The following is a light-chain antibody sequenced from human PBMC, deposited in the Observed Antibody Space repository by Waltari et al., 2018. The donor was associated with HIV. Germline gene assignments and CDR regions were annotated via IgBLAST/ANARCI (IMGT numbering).Light chain of an antibody. CDR2: GNK. CDR1: SSNIGAASD. V-gene: IGLV1-40*01. Sequence: QSVLTQPPSVSGAPGQRVTISCTGGSSNIGAASDVHRYQQIPGTAPKLLISGNKNRPSGVPDRCSASKSGTSASLAITGLQAEDEADYFCQSYDRSLSASVVFGGGTKLTVL. CDR3: QSYDRSLSASVV. J-gene: IGLJ2*01.